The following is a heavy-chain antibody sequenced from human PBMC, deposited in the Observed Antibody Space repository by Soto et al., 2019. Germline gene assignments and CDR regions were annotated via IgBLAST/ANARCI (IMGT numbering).Heavy chain of an antibody. CDR3: AKGGTYDFPPY. D-gene: IGHD3-3*01. J-gene: IGHJ4*02. Sequence: GGSLRLSCAASGFTFSSYWMHWVRQAPGKGLVWVSRINSDGSTTSYADSVKGRFTISRDNAKNTPYLQMRSLRAEDTAVYYCAKGGTYDFPPYWGQGTLVTVSS. CDR1: GFTFSSYW. V-gene: IGHV3-74*01. CDR2: INSDGSTT.